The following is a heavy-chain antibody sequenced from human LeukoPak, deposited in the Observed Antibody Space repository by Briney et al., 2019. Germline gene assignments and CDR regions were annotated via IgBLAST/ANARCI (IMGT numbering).Heavy chain of an antibody. CDR1: GGSISSYY. D-gene: IGHD6-13*01. J-gene: IGHJ4*02. V-gene: IGHV4-4*07. CDR3: ARGDSTWGY. CDR2: IYSRGT. Sequence: PSETLSLTCTVSGGSISSYYLSWIRQPAGKGLEWIGRIYSRGTTYNPSLKSRVTMSADTSRNHVSLTLNSVTAADTAVYYCARGDSTWGYWGQGTLVIVSS.